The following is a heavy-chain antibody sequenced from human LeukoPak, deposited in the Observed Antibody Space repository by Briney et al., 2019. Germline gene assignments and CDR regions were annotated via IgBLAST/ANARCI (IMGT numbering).Heavy chain of an antibody. CDR1: GGSISSSSYY. CDR2: IYYTGSS. CDR3: ARSRIAARNYYYYYMDV. D-gene: IGHD6-6*01. J-gene: IGHJ6*03. Sequence: SETLFLTCTVSGGSISSSSYYWGWIRQPPGKGLEWIGTIYYTGSSYYNPSLKSRVTISVDTSKNQFSLKLSSVTAADTAVYYCARSRIAARNYYYYYMDVWGKGTTVTVSS. V-gene: IGHV4-39*07.